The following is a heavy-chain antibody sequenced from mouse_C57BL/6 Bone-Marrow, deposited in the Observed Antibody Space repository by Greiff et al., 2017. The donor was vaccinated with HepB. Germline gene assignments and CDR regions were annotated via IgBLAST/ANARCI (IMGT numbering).Heavy chain of an antibody. D-gene: IGHD3-2*02. CDR2: ISYDGSN. J-gene: IGHJ3*01. CDR1: GYSITSGYY. V-gene: IGHV3-6*01. Sequence: DVKLVESGPGLVKPSQSLSLTCSVTGYSITSGYYWNWIRQFPGNKLEWMGYISYDGSNNYNPSLKNRISITRDTSKNQFFLKLNSVTTEDTATYYCARDGRQLRPYWGQGTLVTVSA. CDR3: ARDGRQLRPY.